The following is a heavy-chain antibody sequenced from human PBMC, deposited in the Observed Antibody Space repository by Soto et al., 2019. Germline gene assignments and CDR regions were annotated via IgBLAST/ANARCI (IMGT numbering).Heavy chain of an antibody. CDR1: GGTFSSYA. D-gene: IGHD6-19*01. CDR2: IIPIFGTA. V-gene: IGHV1-69*13. J-gene: IGHJ5*02. CDR3: AREPLAVATRDNWFDP. Sequence: SVKVSCKASGGTFSSYAISWVRQAPGQGLEWMGGIIPIFGTANYAQKFQGRVTITADESTSTAYMELSSLRSEDTAVYYCAREPLAVATRDNWFDPWGQGTLVTVSS.